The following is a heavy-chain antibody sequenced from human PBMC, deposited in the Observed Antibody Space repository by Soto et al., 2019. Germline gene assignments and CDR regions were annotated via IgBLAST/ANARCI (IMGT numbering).Heavy chain of an antibody. CDR2: IDPTDSYT. CDR3: ARGTVSSDFDY. D-gene: IGHD4-17*01. V-gene: IGHV5-10-1*01. J-gene: IGHJ4*02. CDR1: GYNFSDYW. Sequence: GESLKISCQGSGYNFSDYWINWVRQVPGKGLEWLGRIDPTDSYTRYGPSFRGHVTISLDKSINTVYVQWSSLKASDTAMYYCARGTVSSDFDYWGQGTLVTVSS.